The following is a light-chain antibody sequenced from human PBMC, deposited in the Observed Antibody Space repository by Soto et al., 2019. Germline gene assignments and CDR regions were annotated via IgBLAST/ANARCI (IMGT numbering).Light chain of an antibody. CDR2: AAS. J-gene: IGKJ1*01. CDR3: QKYNSVPWT. Sequence: DIQMTQSPSSLSASVGDRVTITCRASQDITNYLAWYQQKPGKGPKLLIYAASTVPPEVPSRFSGSGFGTDFTLTISSLQTEGFGTYYCQKYNSVPWTFGQGTKVEVK. CDR1: QDITNY. V-gene: IGKV1-27*01.